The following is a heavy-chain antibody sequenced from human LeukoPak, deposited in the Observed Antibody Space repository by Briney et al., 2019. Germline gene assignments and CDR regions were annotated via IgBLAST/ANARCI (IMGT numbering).Heavy chain of an antibody. J-gene: IGHJ4*02. CDR3: ASQHPGAY. CDR1: GGSISSSSYY. D-gene: IGHD3-10*01. V-gene: IGHV4-39*01. CDR2: IYYSGST. Sequence: SETLSLTCAVYGGSISSSSYYWGWIRQPPGKGLEWIGTIYYSGSTYYNASLKSRVTISGDTSKKQFSLKLSSVTAADTAVYYCASQHPGAYWGQGTLVTVSS.